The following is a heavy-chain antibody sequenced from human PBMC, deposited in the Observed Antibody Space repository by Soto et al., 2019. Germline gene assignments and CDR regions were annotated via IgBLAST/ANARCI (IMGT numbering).Heavy chain of an antibody. Sequence: QLQLQESGSGLVKPSQTLSLTCAVSGGSISSGGYSWSWIRQPPGKGLEWIGYIYHSGSTYYNPSLKGRVIISVDRSKNQFSLKLSSVSAADTAVYYCARGLLEARPKASGSWFDHWGQGTVVTVCS. CDR3: ARGLLEARPKASGSWFDH. CDR1: GGSISSGGYS. D-gene: IGHD6-6*01. J-gene: IGHJ5*02. V-gene: IGHV4-30-2*01. CDR2: IYHSGST.